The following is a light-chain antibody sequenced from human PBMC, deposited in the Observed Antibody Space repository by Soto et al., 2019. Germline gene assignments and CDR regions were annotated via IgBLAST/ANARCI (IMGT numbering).Light chain of an antibody. CDR3: SSFAGSNTWV. J-gene: IGLJ3*02. CDR1: SSDVGGYNF. V-gene: IGLV2-8*01. CDR2: DVS. Sequence: QSALTQPPSASGSPGQSVTISCTGTSSDVGGYNFVSWYQQHPGKAPKLMIYDVSKRPSGVPDRFSGSKSGNTASLTVSGLQAEDEADYYCSSFAGSNTWVFGGGTKVTVL.